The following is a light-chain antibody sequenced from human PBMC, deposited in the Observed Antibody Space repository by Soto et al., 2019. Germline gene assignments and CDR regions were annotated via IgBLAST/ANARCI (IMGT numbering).Light chain of an antibody. Sequence: EIVLTQSPGTLSLSPGERATLSCRASQSVSSSYLAWFQQRPGQSPRLLIYGASSRATGIPDRFSGSGSGPDFTLSISRLEPEDFAVYYCQYGSLPVTFDPGTKVDVK. CDR3: QYGSLPVT. CDR1: QSVSSSY. J-gene: IGKJ3*01. CDR2: GAS. V-gene: IGKV3-20*01.